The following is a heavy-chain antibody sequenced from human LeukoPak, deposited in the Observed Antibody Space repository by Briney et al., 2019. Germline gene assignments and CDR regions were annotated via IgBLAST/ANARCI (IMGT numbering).Heavy chain of an antibody. D-gene: IGHD2-15*01. V-gene: IGHV3-7*01. J-gene: IGHJ6*02. CDR2: IKQDGSEK. Sequence: PGGSLRLSCEASGFIFSSYWMSWVRQAPGKGLEWVANIKQDGSEKYYVDSVKGRFTISRDNAKNSLYLQMNSLRAEDTAVYYCARATLDIVVVVAVYYYYGMDVWGQGTTVTVSS. CDR3: ARATLDIVVVVAVYYYYGMDV. CDR1: GFIFSSYW.